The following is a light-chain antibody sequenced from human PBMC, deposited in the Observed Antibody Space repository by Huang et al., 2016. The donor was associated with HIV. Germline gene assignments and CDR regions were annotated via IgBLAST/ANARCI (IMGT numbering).Light chain of an antibody. CDR3: QQCGSPTWT. CDR2: GAS. Sequence: EIVLTQSPGTLSLSPGDRATLSCRASQFVANAYVAWYQHKPCQSPRLLIYGASMRGSGIPDRFSDSGFGTDVTLNISRLEPDDFAVYFCQQCGSPTWTFGQGTKVEIK. CDR1: QFVANAY. V-gene: IGKV3-20*01. J-gene: IGKJ1*01.